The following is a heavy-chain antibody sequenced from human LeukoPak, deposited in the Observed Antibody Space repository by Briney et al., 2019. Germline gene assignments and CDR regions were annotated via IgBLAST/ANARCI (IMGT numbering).Heavy chain of an antibody. V-gene: IGHV4-59*01. CDR1: GGSISSYY. D-gene: IGHD2-8*01. CDR3: ARDPWSYYYMDV. J-gene: IGHJ6*03. CDR2: IYYSGST. Sequence: SETLSLTCTVSGGSISSYYWSWIRQPPGKGLEWIGYIYYSGSTNYNPSLKSRVTISVDTSKNQFSLKLSSVTAADTAVYYCARDPWSYYYMDVWGKGNPVTVSS.